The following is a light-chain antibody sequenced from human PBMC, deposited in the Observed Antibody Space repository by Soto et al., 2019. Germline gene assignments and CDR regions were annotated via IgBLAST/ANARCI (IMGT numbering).Light chain of an antibody. CDR2: GAS. CDR3: QQYGSSLT. J-gene: IGKJ4*01. V-gene: IGKV3-15*01. CDR1: QSVSSN. Sequence: EIAMTQSPATLSVSPGERATLSCRASQSVSSNLAWYQQKPGQAPRLLIYGASTRATGIPARFSGSGSGTDFTLTTSRLEPEDFAVYYCQQYGSSLTFGGGTKVDI.